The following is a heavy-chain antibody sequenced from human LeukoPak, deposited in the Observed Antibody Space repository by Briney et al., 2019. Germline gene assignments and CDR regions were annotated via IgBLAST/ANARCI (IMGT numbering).Heavy chain of an antibody. Sequence: SETLSLTCTVSGGSISSYYWSWIRQPPGKGLGWIGYIYYSGSTNYNPSLKSRVTISVDTSKNQFSLKLSSVTAADTAVYYCARGPSGLPYYFDYWGQGTLVTVSS. J-gene: IGHJ4*02. CDR1: GGSISSYY. CDR3: ARGPSGLPYYFDY. V-gene: IGHV4-59*01. CDR2: IYYSGST. D-gene: IGHD2-21*02.